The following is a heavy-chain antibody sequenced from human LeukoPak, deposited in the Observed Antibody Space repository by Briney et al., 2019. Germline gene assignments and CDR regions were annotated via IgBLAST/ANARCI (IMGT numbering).Heavy chain of an antibody. V-gene: IGHV4-4*02. Sequence: SGTLSLTCAVSGGPISSSNWWSWVRQPPGEGLGWIGEIYHSGSTNYNPSLKSRVTISVDKSKNQFSLKLSSVTAADTAVYYCARGDHSSGWYPSFDYWGQGTLVTVSS. CDR2: IYHSGST. CDR3: ARGDHSSGWYPSFDY. CDR1: GGPISSSNW. D-gene: IGHD6-19*01. J-gene: IGHJ4*02.